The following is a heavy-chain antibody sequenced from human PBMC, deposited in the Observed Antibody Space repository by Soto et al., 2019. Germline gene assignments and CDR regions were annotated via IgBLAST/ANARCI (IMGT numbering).Heavy chain of an antibody. CDR2: IYRRGST. V-gene: IGHV3-66*01. J-gene: IGHJ4*02. CDR1: GFTVSSNY. Sequence: EVQLAESGGGLVQPGGSLRLSCAASGFTVSSNYMSWVRQAPGKGLEWVSVIYRRGSTYYAHSVKGRFTISRDNSKNKLYLQMTSLRAEDTAVYYCARAWGGAATDPLDYWGQGTLVTFSS. CDR3: ARAWGGAATDPLDY. D-gene: IGHD1-26*01.